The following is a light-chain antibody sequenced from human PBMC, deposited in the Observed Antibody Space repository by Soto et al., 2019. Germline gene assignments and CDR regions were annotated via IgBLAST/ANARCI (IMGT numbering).Light chain of an antibody. CDR2: DVS. CDR3: SSYTSSSTVA. CDR1: SSDVGGYNY. V-gene: IGLV2-14*01. Sequence: QSALTQPASVSGSLGQSITISCTGTSSDVGGYNYVSWYQQHPGKAPKLMIYDVSNRPSGVSNRFSGSKSGNTASLTISGLQAEDEADYYCSSYTSSSTVAFGGGTKLTVL. J-gene: IGLJ2*01.